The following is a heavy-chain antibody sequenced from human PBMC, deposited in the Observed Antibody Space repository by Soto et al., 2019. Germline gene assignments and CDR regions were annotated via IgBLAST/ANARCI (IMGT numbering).Heavy chain of an antibody. V-gene: IGHV1-46*03. Sequence: ASVKVSCKASGYTFTSYYMHWVRQAPGQGLEWMGIINPSGGSTSYAQKFQGRVTMTRDTSTSTVYMELSSLRSEDTAVYYCARDMGGVDIVATIGGSAFDIWGQGTMVTVSS. CDR3: ARDMGGVDIVATIGGSAFDI. CDR2: INPSGGST. CDR1: GYTFTSYY. D-gene: IGHD5-12*01. J-gene: IGHJ3*02.